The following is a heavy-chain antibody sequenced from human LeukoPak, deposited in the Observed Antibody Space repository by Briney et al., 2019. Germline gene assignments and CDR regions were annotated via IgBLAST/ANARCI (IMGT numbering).Heavy chain of an antibody. CDR2: VFFTGST. CDR3: ARVEWEFLGAHL. V-gene: IGHV4-59*11. Sequence: SETLSLTCSVSGDSIRSHYWSWIRQPPGKRPEWIGHVFFTGSTTYNPTLEGRVTISIDTSGSQFSLKLTSVTAADTAVYYCARVEWEFLGAHLWGQGILLSVSS. D-gene: IGHD1-26*01. J-gene: IGHJ4*02. CDR1: GDSIRSHY.